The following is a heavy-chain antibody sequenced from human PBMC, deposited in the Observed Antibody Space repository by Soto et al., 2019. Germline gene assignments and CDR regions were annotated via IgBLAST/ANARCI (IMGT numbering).Heavy chain of an antibody. CDR2: IFHSGST. Sequence: XXTLSLACTVSGGSISSYYWRWILQPPGKGLEWVGFIFHSGSTNCNPSLKSRVTFSVDTSKNQFSLKLTSVTAADTAVYYCARDQNGSPHFDYWGQGILVTVSS. CDR1: GGSISSYY. V-gene: IGHV4-59*01. D-gene: IGHD1-26*01. CDR3: ARDQNGSPHFDY. J-gene: IGHJ4*02.